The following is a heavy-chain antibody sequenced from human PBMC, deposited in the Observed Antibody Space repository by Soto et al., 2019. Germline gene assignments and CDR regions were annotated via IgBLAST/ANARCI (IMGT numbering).Heavy chain of an antibody. CDR3: GCAPLRSGAYDY. Sequence: SLRLSCAASGFTFSCYAMSWVRQAPGKGLEWVSAFIDSGGSAYYADSVKGRFAISRDNSKNTLYLQMSTLRVEDTAVYYCGCAPLRSGAYDYWGQGTLVTVSS. J-gene: IGHJ4*02. CDR2: FIDSGGSA. V-gene: IGHV3-23*01. CDR1: GFTFSCYA. D-gene: IGHD3-10*01.